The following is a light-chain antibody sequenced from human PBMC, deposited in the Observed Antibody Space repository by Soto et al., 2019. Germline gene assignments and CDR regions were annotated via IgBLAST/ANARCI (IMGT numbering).Light chain of an antibody. CDR3: SSYTRSSTLVV. J-gene: IGLJ2*01. CDR2: DVS. CDR1: SSDVGGYNY. Sequence: QSVLTQPASVSGSPGKSITISCTGTSSDVGGYNYVSWYQQHPGKAPKLMIYDVSNRPSGVSNRFSGSNSGNTASLTISGLQAEDDADYYCSSYTRSSTLVVFGGGTKLTVL. V-gene: IGLV2-14*01.